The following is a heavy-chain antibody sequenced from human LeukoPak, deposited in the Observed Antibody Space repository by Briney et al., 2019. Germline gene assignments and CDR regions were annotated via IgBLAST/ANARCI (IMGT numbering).Heavy chain of an antibody. V-gene: IGHV1-18*01. D-gene: IGHD2-2*01. J-gene: IGHJ6*02. CDR1: GYTFTGFS. CDR3: ARDDAPAGSESYCRRISCYLGRLDV. CDR2: INTHNGNT. Sequence: ASVKVSCKASGYTFTGFSISWVRPAPGQGLEWMGWINTHNGNTKYTQKFQGRVTMTRDKFTSTAYMELTSLTSDDTAVYYCARDDAPAGSESYCRRISCYLGRLDVWGQGTTITVSS.